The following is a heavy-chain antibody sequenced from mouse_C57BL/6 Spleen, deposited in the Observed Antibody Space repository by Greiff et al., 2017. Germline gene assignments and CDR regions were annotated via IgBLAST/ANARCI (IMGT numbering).Heavy chain of an antibody. D-gene: IGHD2-5*01. CDR3: ARPNSNSYAMDY. Sequence: EVNVVDSGGGLVQPGGSLKLSYAASGFTFSDYYMYWVRQTPEKRLEWVAYISNGGGSTYYPDTVKGRFTISRDNAKNTLYLQMSRLKSEDTAMYYCARPNSNSYAMDYWGQGTSVTVSS. CDR1: GFTFSDYY. CDR2: ISNGGGST. J-gene: IGHJ4*01. V-gene: IGHV5-12*01.